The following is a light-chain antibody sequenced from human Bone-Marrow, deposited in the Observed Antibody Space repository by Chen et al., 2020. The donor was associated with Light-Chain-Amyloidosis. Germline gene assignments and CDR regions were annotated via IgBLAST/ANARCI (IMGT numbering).Light chain of an antibody. J-gene: IGKJ4*01. Sequence: ELVLTQSPGTLSLSPGEGANLSCRASQTISSNYLTWYQQKFGQAPRLLIYGSSSRATGIPDRFTSSGSGTDFTLTINRLEPEDFAMYYCQQYGTSPLTFGGGTKVEIK. V-gene: IGKV3-20*01. CDR2: GSS. CDR1: QTISSNY. CDR3: QQYGTSPLT.